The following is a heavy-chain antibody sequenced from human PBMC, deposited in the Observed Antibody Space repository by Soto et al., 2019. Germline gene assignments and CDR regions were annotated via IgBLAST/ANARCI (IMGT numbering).Heavy chain of an antibody. CDR3: ARVGSTYYDTLTGFSYHFDY. Sequence: QLQLQESGPGLVRPSETLSLTCTVSGGSISGISYYWGWLRQPPGKGLEWIGSIYYSGSTYYNPSLKSRVIISIDTSKDQFSLKLTSVTAADTAIYYCARVGSTYYDTLTGFSYHFDYLGQGTLITVSS. V-gene: IGHV4-39*01. D-gene: IGHD3-9*01. J-gene: IGHJ4*02. CDR1: GGSISGISYY. CDR2: IYYSGST.